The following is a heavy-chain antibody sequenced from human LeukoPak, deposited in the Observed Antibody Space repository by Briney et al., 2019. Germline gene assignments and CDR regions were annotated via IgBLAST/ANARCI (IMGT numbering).Heavy chain of an antibody. CDR1: GLTFSSYW. V-gene: IGHV3-7*03. D-gene: IGHD2-2*01. J-gene: IGHJ3*02. CDR2: IKQDGSEK. Sequence: GGSLRLSCAASGLTFSSYWMSWVRQAPGKGLEWVANIKQDGSEKYYVDSVKGRFTISRDNAKNSLYLQMNSLRAEDTAVYYCAREFGYQLEDAFDIWGQGTMVTVSS. CDR3: AREFGYQLEDAFDI.